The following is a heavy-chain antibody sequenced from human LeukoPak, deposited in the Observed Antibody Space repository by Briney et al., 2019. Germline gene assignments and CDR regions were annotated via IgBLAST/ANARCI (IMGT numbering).Heavy chain of an antibody. V-gene: IGHV3-21*01. J-gene: IGHJ4*02. D-gene: IGHD2-2*01. Sequence: GGSLRLSCAASGFTFSSYSMNWVRQAPGKGLEWVSSISSSSSYIYYADSVKGRFTTSRDNAKNSLYLQMNSLRAEDTAVYYCARVGRVVPAAVDPDWGQGTLVTVSS. CDR2: ISSSSSYI. CDR3: ARVGRVVPAAVDPD. CDR1: GFTFSSYS.